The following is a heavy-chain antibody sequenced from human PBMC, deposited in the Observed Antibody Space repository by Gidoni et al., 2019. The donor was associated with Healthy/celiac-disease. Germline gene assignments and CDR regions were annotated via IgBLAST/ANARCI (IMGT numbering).Heavy chain of an antibody. CDR3: ARDNLRAYYYYYMDV. J-gene: IGHJ6*03. V-gene: IGHV4-34*01. CDR1: GGSFSGYY. Sequence: QVQLQQWGAGLLKPSETLSLTCAVYGGSFSGYYWSWIRQPPGKGLEWIGEINHSGSTNYNPSLKSRVTISVDTSKNQFSLKLSSVTAADTAVYYCARDNLRAYYYYYMDVWGKGTTVTVSS. CDR2: INHSGST. D-gene: IGHD1-1*01.